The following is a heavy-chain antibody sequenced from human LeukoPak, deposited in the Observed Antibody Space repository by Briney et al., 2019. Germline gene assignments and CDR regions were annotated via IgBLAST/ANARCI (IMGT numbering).Heavy chain of an antibody. CDR3: ARRPLSGDYYFDY. Sequence: SETLSLTCAVSGYSISSGYYWGWIRQPPGKGLEWIGSIYHSGSTYYNPSIKSRVTISVDTSKNQFSLKLSSVTAADTAVYYCARRPLSGDYYFDYWGQGTLVTVSS. J-gene: IGHJ4*02. D-gene: IGHD3-10*01. V-gene: IGHV4-38-2*01. CDR2: IYHSGST. CDR1: GYSISSGYY.